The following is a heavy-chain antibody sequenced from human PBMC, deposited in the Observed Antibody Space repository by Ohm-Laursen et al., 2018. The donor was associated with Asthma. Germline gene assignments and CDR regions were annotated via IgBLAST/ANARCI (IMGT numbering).Heavy chain of an antibody. CDR1: GFTFSSYW. Sequence: SLRLSCAASGFTFSSYWMHWVRQAPGKGLVWVSRINSDGSSTTYADSVKGRFTISRDNAKNTLYLQVNSLRAEDTAVYYCAKAYYDSSGYPSWGLDYWGQGTLVTVSS. V-gene: IGHV3-74*01. D-gene: IGHD3-22*01. J-gene: IGHJ4*02. CDR2: INSDGSST. CDR3: AKAYYDSSGYPSWGLDY.